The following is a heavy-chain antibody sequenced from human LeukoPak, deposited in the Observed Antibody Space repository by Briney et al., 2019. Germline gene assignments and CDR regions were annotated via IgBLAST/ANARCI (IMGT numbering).Heavy chain of an antibody. Sequence: SETLSLTCTVSGGSISSGGYYWSWIRQPPGKGLEWIGYIHYSGSTNYSPSLKSRVTISVDTSKNQFSLKLSSVTAADTAVYYCARYRSGWLDDAFDIWGQGTMVTVSS. CDR1: GGSISSGGYY. CDR3: ARYRSGWLDDAFDI. CDR2: IHYSGST. V-gene: IGHV4-61*08. J-gene: IGHJ3*02. D-gene: IGHD6-19*01.